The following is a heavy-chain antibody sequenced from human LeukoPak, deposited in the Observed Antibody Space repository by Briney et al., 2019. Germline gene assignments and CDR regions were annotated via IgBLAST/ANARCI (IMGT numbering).Heavy chain of an antibody. J-gene: IGHJ4*02. Sequence: ASVKVSCKASGYTFTSYDINWVRQATGQGLEWMGWMNPNSGNTGYAQKFQGRVTMTTDTSTSTAYMELRSLRSDDTAVYYCARRTKDIVVVVAATVEYYFDYWGQGTLVTVSS. D-gene: IGHD2-15*01. CDR3: ARRTKDIVVVVAATVEYYFDY. CDR1: GYTFTSYD. CDR2: MNPNSGNT. V-gene: IGHV1-8*02.